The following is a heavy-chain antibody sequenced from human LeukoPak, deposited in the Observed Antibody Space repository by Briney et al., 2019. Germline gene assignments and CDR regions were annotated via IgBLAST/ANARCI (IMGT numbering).Heavy chain of an antibody. V-gene: IGHV1-46*01. Sequence: ASVKVSCKASGYTFTNYYMHWVRQAPGQGLEWMGIINPSGGSTSYAQKFQGRVSMTRDMSTSTVYMELSSLRSEDTAVYYCARDDYSSGRGPKFGYWGQGTLVTVSS. CDR1: GYTFTNYY. J-gene: IGHJ4*02. CDR2: INPSGGST. CDR3: ARDDYSSGRGPKFGY. D-gene: IGHD6-19*01.